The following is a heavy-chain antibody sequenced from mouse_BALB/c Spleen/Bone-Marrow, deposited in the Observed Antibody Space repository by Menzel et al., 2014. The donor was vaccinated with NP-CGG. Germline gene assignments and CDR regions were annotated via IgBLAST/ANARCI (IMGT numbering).Heavy chain of an antibody. D-gene: IGHD2-13*01. CDR1: GYTFTSYY. V-gene: IGHV1S81*02. CDR3: TREGDSPFAY. CDR2: INPSNGGT. Sequence: QVQLQQSGAELVKPGASVKLSCKASGYTFTSYYMYWVKQRPGQGLEWIGEINPSNGGTNYNEKFKSKATLTVDKSSSTAYMQLSGLTPEDSAVYYCTREGDSPFAYWGHGTLVTISA. J-gene: IGHJ3*01.